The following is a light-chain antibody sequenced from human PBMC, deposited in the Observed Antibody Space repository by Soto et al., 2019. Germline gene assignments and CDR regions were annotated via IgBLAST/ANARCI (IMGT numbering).Light chain of an antibody. J-gene: IGKJ2*01. V-gene: IGKV3-20*01. CDR1: PRVSSSR. CDR2: GAS. Sequence: IVLTQSPGTLSLSPGERATLSCRASPRVSSSRLAWYRQKPGQAPRLLIYGASSRATGIPDRFSGSGSGKDFTLTISSLQSQDFAVHYCQQYNNWPPYTFCQGTKLEIK. CDR3: QQYNNWPPYT.